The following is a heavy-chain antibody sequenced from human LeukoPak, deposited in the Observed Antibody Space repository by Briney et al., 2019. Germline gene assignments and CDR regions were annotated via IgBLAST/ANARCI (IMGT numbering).Heavy chain of an antibody. CDR1: GFTFSNAW. CDR2: IKSKTDGGTT. V-gene: IGHV3-15*01. D-gene: IGHD3-16*02. J-gene: IGHJ4*02. CDR3: TTEPSYDYVWGSYRHPSDY. Sequence: PGGPLRLSCAASGFTFSNAWMSWVRQAPGKGLEWVGRIKSKTDGGTTDYAAPVKGRFTISRDDSKNTLYLQMNSLKTEDTAVYYCTTEPSYDYVWGSYRHPSDYWGQGTLVTVSS.